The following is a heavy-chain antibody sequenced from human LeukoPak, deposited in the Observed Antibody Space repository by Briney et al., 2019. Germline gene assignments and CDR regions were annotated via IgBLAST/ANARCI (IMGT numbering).Heavy chain of an antibody. CDR1: GFTFDDYD. J-gene: IGHJ4*02. CDR3: ARRTDIPAAGTGYYFDY. Sequence: GGSLRLSCAASGFTFDDYDMSWVRQPPGKGLEWVSGINWNGDSTGYADSVKGRFTISRDNAKNSLYLQMNSLRAEDTALYYCARRTDIPAAGTGYYFDYWGQGTLVTVSS. D-gene: IGHD6-13*01. V-gene: IGHV3-20*04. CDR2: INWNGDST.